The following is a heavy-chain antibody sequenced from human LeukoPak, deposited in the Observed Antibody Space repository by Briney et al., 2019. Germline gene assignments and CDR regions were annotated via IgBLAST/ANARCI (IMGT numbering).Heavy chain of an antibody. CDR1: GFAFSSYA. V-gene: IGHV3-23*01. Sequence: GGSLRLSCAASGFAFSSYAMSWVRQAPGKGLEWVSAISGSGGSTYYADSVKGRFTISRDNSKNTLYLQMNSLRAEDAAVYYCAKDQAYYGSGVDYWGQGTLVTVSS. J-gene: IGHJ4*02. CDR3: AKDQAYYGSGVDY. D-gene: IGHD3-10*01. CDR2: ISGSGGST.